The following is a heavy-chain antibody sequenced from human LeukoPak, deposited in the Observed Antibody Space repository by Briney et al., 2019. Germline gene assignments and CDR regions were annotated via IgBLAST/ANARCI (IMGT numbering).Heavy chain of an antibody. Sequence: PGGSLRLSCAASGFTFSSYAMSWVRQAPGNGLEWVSAISGSGGSTYYADSVKGRFTISRDNSKNTLYLQMNSLRAEDTAVYYCAKRRYDILTGYSFDYWGQGTLVTVSS. V-gene: IGHV3-23*01. D-gene: IGHD3-9*01. CDR3: AKRRYDILTGYSFDY. CDR1: GFTFSSYA. CDR2: ISGSGGST. J-gene: IGHJ4*02.